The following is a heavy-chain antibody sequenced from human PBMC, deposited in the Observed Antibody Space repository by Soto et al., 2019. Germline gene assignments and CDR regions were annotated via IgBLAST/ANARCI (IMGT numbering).Heavy chain of an antibody. CDR2: IYYTGIT. CDR3: ARLMYTHRYGMDV. V-gene: IGHV4-59*08. D-gene: IGHD1-1*01. Sequence: QVQLQESGPGLVKPSETLSLTCTVSGASINNYYWSWIRQPPGKGLEWIGYIYYTGITNYNPSLTSRVTISVATSKNQFSLKLSSVTAADTAVYYCARLMYTHRYGMDVWGQGTTVTVSS. CDR1: GASINNYY. J-gene: IGHJ6*02.